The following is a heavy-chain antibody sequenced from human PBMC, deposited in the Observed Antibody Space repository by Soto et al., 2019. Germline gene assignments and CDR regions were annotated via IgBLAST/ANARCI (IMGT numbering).Heavy chain of an antibody. Sequence: SATLSLSFNVSGSSIGNTDHYSGWVRQPRGKGVEWIGIIYYSGSTYYNPSLKNRVTISIVTSKNQFSLKLSSVTAADTAVYYCAITQGPPDGAIVDYWGKGTLVTVS. J-gene: IGHJ4*02. CDR1: GSSIGNTDHY. D-gene: IGHD1-26*01. CDR2: IYYSGST. V-gene: IGHV4-39*01. CDR3: AITQGPPDGAIVDY.